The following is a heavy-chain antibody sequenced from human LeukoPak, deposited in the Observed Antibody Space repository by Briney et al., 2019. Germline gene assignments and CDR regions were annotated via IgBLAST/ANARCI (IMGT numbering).Heavy chain of an antibody. CDR1: GFTFSNYG. J-gene: IGHJ4*02. CDR3: TRDLSATARAYDY. Sequence: GGSLRLSCAASGFTFSNYGMHWVRQAPGKGLEGVSFIAISGTYITYADSVKGRFTISRDNAKNSLYLQMNSLRAEDTAVYYCTRDLSATARAYDYWGQGTLVTVSS. V-gene: IGHV3-21*01. CDR2: IAISGTYI. D-gene: IGHD1-26*01.